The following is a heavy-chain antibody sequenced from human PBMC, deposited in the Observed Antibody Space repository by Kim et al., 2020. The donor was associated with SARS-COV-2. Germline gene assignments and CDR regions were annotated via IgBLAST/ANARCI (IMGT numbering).Heavy chain of an antibody. V-gene: IGHV3-23*01. D-gene: IGHD3-10*01. J-gene: IGHJ4*02. CDR3: AKLRGDYYGSGSYPFDY. Sequence: GGSLRLSCAGSGFTFSSYAMSWVRQAPGKGLEWVSAISGSGGSTYYADSVKGRFTISRDNSKNTLYLQMNSLRAEDTAVYYCAKLRGDYYGSGSYPFDYWGQGTLVTVSS. CDR2: ISGSGGST. CDR1: GFTFSSYA.